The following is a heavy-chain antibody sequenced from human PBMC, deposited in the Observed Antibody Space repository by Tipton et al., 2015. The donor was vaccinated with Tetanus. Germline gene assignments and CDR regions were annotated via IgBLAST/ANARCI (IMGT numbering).Heavy chain of an antibody. CDR3: AHHLSSRWVLGNNWFDP. D-gene: IGHD6-13*01. V-gene: IGHV2-5*01. CDR1: GFSLSTSGVG. Sequence: LVKPTQTLTLTCTFSGFSLSTSGVGVGWIRQPPGKALEWLALIYWNDDKRYSPSLKSRLTITKDTSKNQVVLTMTNMDPVDTATYYCAHHLSSRWVLGNNWFDPWGQGTLVTVSS. CDR2: IYWNDDK. J-gene: IGHJ5*02.